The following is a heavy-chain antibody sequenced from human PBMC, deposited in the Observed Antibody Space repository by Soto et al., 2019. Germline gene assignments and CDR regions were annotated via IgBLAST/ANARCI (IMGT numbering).Heavy chain of an antibody. Sequence: QVQLVQSGAEVKKPGSSVKVSCKASGGTFSSYAISWVRQAPGQGLELMGGIIPIFGTANYAQKFQGRVTITADESTSTAYRELSSLRSEDTAVYYCARESRYCSGGSCYFLPGIDYWGQGTLVTVSS. CDR1: GGTFSSYA. J-gene: IGHJ4*02. CDR3: ARESRYCSGGSCYFLPGIDY. V-gene: IGHV1-69*12. CDR2: IIPIFGTA. D-gene: IGHD2-15*01.